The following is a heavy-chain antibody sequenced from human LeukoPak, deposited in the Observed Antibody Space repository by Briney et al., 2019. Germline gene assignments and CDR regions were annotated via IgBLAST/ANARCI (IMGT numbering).Heavy chain of an antibody. Sequence: GGSLRLSCAASGFTFSSYWMSWVRQAPGKGLEWVANIKQDGSEKYYVDSVKGRFTISRDNAKNSLYLQMNSLRAEDTAVYYCARDRFKEYGDTELGYWGQGILVTVSS. CDR1: GFTFSSYW. V-gene: IGHV3-7*01. J-gene: IGHJ4*02. CDR2: IKQDGSEK. D-gene: IGHD4-17*01. CDR3: ARDRFKEYGDTELGY.